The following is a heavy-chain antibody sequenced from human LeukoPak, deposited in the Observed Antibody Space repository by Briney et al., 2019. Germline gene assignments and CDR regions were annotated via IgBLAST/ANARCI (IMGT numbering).Heavy chain of an antibody. V-gene: IGHV3-21*01. CDR3: ARSSPYSSSGYSAFDI. CDR2: ISSRSTYV. Sequence: GGSLRISSAASGFTFSSYDMNLVRRAPGKGLDWVSSISSRSTYVYYADSVKGLFTISRDNAKNSLYLQMNSLRAEDTAVYYCARSSPYSSSGYSAFDIWGQGTMVTVSS. J-gene: IGHJ3*02. CDR1: GFTFSSYD. D-gene: IGHD6-13*01.